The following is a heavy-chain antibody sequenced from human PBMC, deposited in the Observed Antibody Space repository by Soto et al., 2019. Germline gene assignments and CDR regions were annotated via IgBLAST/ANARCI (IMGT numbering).Heavy chain of an antibody. CDR3: ARHSAQNWFDP. CDR1: GYSVTSYW. D-gene: IGHD3-10*01. Sequence: GESLKISCKGSGYSVTSYWIGWVRQMPGKGLEKMGIIYPGDSDTRYSPSFQGQVTISADKSISTAYLQWSSLKASDIAMYYCARHSAQNWFDPWGQGTLVTVSS. CDR2: IYPGDSDT. V-gene: IGHV5-51*01. J-gene: IGHJ5*02.